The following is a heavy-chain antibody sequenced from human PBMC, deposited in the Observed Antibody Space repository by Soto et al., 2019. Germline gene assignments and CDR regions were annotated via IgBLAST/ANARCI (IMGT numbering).Heavy chain of an antibody. CDR3: ARDTLGPFDY. CDR2: IKQDGSEK. V-gene: IGHV3-7*01. D-gene: IGHD1-26*01. Sequence: ESGGGLVQPGGSLRLSCAASGFTFSTYWMSWVRQAPGKGLEWVANIKQDGSEKYYVDSVKGRFTISRDNAKNSLDLQMNSLRTEDTAVYFCARDTLGPFDYWGQGTLVTVSS. CDR1: GFTFSTYW. J-gene: IGHJ4*02.